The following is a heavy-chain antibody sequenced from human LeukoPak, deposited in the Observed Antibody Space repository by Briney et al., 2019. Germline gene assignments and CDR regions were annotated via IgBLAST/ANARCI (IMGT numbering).Heavy chain of an antibody. CDR1: GFTFSSYG. V-gene: IGHV3-30*18. J-gene: IGHJ4*02. D-gene: IGHD6-19*01. Sequence: GGSLRLSCAASGFTFSSYGMHWVRQAPGKGLEWVAVISYDGSSKYYADSVKGRFTISRDNSKNTLYLRMNSLRAEDTAVYYCAKPLAVAGTFAGDYWGQGALVTVSS. CDR2: ISYDGSSK. CDR3: AKPLAVAGTFAGDY.